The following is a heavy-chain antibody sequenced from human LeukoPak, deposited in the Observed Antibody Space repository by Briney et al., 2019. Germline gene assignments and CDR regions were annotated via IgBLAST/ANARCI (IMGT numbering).Heavy chain of an antibody. V-gene: IGHV3-30*18. CDR1: GFTFSSYG. D-gene: IGHD2-21*01. Sequence: SGTSLRLSCATSGFTFSSYGMHWVRQVPGKGLEWVAVISNDGSNIQYGDSAKGRFTISRDNSKNTVFLHMNSLRSEDTAVYYCAKDPYRVIVATGNYLDPWGQGTLVTVSS. J-gene: IGHJ5*02. CDR2: ISNDGSNI. CDR3: AKDPYRVIVATGNYLDP.